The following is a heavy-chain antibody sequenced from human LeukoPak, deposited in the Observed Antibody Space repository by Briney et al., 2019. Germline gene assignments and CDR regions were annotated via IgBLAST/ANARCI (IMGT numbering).Heavy chain of an antibody. CDR1: GFTFSSYE. J-gene: IGHJ3*02. D-gene: IGHD3-16*01. Sequence: PGGSLRLSCAASGFTFSSYEMNWVRQAPGKGLEWVSYISSSGSTIYYADSVKGRFTISRDNSKNTLYLQMNSVRAEDTALYYCARDRGRVHVDAFDIWGQGTMVTVSS. V-gene: IGHV3-48*03. CDR3: ARDRGRVHVDAFDI. CDR2: ISSSGSTI.